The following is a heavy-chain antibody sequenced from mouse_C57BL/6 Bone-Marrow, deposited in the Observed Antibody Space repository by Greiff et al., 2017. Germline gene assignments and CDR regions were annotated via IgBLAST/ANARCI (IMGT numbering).Heavy chain of an antibody. CDR3: ARRGLWLYFYAMDY. CDR2: ISSGGSYT. Sequence: EVKLMESGGDLVKPGGSLKLSCAASGFTFSSYGMSWVRQTPGKRLEWVATISSGGSYTYYPDSMKGRFTISRDNTKNTLYLHMSSLKSEDTAVYYCARRGLWLYFYAMDYWGQGTSVTVSS. V-gene: IGHV5-6*01. D-gene: IGHD2-2*01. J-gene: IGHJ4*01. CDR1: GFTFSSYG.